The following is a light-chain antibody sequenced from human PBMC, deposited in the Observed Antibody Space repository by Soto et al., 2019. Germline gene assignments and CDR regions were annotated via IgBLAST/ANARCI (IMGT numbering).Light chain of an antibody. CDR1: QSILDRSNSKNY. Sequence: DIVLTQSPDSLAVSLGERATISCKSSQSILDRSNSKNYLAWYKQKPGQPPKMLIYWASTRESGVPDRFSSSGSGTDFTLSISGLQSEDVAVYYCHQFNTSPQTFGQGTTVDIK. CDR2: WAS. CDR3: HQFNTSPQT. V-gene: IGKV4-1*01. J-gene: IGKJ1*01.